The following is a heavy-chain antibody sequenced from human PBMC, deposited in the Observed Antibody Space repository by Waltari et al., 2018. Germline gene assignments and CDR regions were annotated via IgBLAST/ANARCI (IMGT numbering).Heavy chain of an antibody. Sequence: QLQLQESGPGLVKPSETLSLTCTVSGGSISSSSYYWGWIRQPPGKGLEWIGSIYYSGSTYCNPSRKSRVTISVDTSKNQFSLKLSSVTAADTAVYYCARVLDWSPNWFDPWGQGTLVTVSS. CDR3: ARVLDWSPNWFDP. CDR1: GGSISSSSYY. V-gene: IGHV4-39*07. D-gene: IGHD2-8*02. J-gene: IGHJ5*02. CDR2: IYYSGST.